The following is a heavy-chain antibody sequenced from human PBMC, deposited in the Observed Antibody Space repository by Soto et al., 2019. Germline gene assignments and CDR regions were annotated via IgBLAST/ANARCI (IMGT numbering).Heavy chain of an antibody. CDR1: GYSFTSYW. Sequence: GESLKISCKGSGYSFTSYWISWVRQMPGKGLAWMGRIDPSDSYTNYSPSFQGHVTISADKSISTAYLQWSSLKASDTAMYYCASHLYSSSYNGGMYYYYGMDVWGQGTTVTVSS. V-gene: IGHV5-10-1*01. CDR2: IDPSDSYT. J-gene: IGHJ6*02. CDR3: ASHLYSSSYNGGMYYYYGMDV. D-gene: IGHD6-13*01.